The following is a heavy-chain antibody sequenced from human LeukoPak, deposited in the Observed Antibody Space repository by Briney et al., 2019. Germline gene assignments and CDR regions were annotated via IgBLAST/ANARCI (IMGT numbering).Heavy chain of an antibody. CDR2: ISGSGGST. D-gene: IGHD3-10*01. CDR1: GFTFSSYA. CDR3: AKGLKGLSAGSGSYVGNWFDP. Sequence: PGGSLRLSCAASGFTFSSYAMSWVRQAPGKGLEWVSAISGSGGSTYYADSVKGRFTISRDNSKNTLYLQMNSLRAEDTAVYYCAKGLKGLSAGSGSYVGNWFDPWGQGTLVTVSS. V-gene: IGHV3-23*01. J-gene: IGHJ5*02.